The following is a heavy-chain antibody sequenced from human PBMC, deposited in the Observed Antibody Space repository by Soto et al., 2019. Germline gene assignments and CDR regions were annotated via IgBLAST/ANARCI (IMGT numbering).Heavy chain of an antibody. CDR2: TSYDGNNK. J-gene: IGHJ5*02. CDR3: ARWGTTGGFDL. CDR1: GFRFKSFV. Sequence: QLQLVESGGGVVQPGTSLRLSCAASGFRFKSFVMHWVRQAPGKGLDWVAFTSYDGNNKDYGDSVKGRFTVSRENSQNKLHLQMDFLRPEDTAFYYCARWGTTGGFDLWGQGTLVSVSS. V-gene: IGHV3-30*19. D-gene: IGHD3-16*01.